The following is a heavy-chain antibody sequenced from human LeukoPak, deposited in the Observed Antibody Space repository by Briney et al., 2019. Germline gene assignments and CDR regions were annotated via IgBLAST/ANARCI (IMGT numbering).Heavy chain of an antibody. D-gene: IGHD3-16*02. V-gene: IGHV4-39*01. CDR2: IYNTWST. J-gene: IGHJ4*02. CDR1: GGSIGSGRYY. Sequence: SETLSLTCSVSGGSIGSGRYYWAWIRQPPGKGLEWIGSIYNTWSTSYNPSLKSRVTMSVDTSKNQFSLRLSSVTAADTAVYYCARNITSVIPVGYFDYWGQGTLVTVSS. CDR3: ARNITSVIPVGYFDY.